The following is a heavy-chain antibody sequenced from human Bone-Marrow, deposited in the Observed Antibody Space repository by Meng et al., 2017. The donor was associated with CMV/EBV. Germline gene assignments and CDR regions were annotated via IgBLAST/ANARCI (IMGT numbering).Heavy chain of an antibody. Sequence: SETLSLTCTVSGASMSTSSYYWGWIRLPPGKGLEWIGSVYYSGTTYYNPSLRSRVTISSDTSKNQFSLKLTSVTAADTAVYYCVRDPELLVPAAATYYYYYGLDVWGQGTTVTVSS. CDR3: VRDPELLVPAAATYYYYYGLDV. D-gene: IGHD2-2*01. CDR2: VYYSGTT. J-gene: IGHJ6*02. CDR1: GASMSTSSYY. V-gene: IGHV4-39*07.